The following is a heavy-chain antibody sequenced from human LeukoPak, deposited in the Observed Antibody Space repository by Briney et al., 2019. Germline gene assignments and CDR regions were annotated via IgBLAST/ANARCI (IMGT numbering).Heavy chain of an antibody. CDR1: GGSISSYY. V-gene: IGHV4-4*09. J-gene: IGHJ4*02. CDR3: ARLGAYSSFDY. Sequence: PSETLSLTCTVSGGSISSYYWSWIRQPPGKGLEWIGYIYTSGSTNYNPSLKSRVTISVDTSKNQFSLKLSSVTAADTAVYYCARLGAYSSFDYWGQGTLVTVSS. CDR2: IYTSGST. D-gene: IGHD6-13*01.